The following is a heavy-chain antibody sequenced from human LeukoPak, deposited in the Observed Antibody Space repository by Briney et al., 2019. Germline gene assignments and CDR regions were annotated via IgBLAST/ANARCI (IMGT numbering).Heavy chain of an antibody. CDR1: GGSISSYY. J-gene: IGHJ4*02. D-gene: IGHD2-15*01. V-gene: IGHV4-59*01. Sequence: SETLSLTCTVSGGSISSYYWSWIRQPPGKGLKWIGFVYYSGSTNYNPSLKSRVTLSVDTSKNQFSLKLNSVTAADTAVYYCARHYCTGDNCYYFDYWGQGTLVTVSS. CDR2: VYYSGST. CDR3: ARHYCTGDNCYYFDY.